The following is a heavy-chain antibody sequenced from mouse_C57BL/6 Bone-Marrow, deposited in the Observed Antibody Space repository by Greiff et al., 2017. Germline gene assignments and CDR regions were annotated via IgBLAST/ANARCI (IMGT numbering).Heavy chain of an antibody. Sequence: EVQLVESVAELVRPGASVKLSCTASGFNIKNTYMHWVKQRPEQGLEWIGRIDPANGNTKYAPKFQGKATITADTSSNTAYLQLSSLPSEDTAIEYCARDSNYVNYFDYWGQGTTLTVSS. D-gene: IGHD2-5*01. CDR2: IDPANGNT. J-gene: IGHJ2*01. V-gene: IGHV14-3*01. CDR3: ARDSNYVNYFDY. CDR1: GFNIKNTY.